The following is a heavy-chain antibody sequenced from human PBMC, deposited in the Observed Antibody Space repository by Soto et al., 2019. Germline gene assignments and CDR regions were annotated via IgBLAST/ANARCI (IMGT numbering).Heavy chain of an antibody. Sequence: GGSLRLSCAASGFIFSDYYMSWVRQTPGKGLEWISYISTRSTYANYADSVKGRFTISRDNTMNSLYLQMDSLRVEDTAVYYCARDLAWKRGKVGRYYYGMDVWGQGTTVTVSS. V-gene: IGHV3-11*06. D-gene: IGHD1-1*01. CDR3: ARDLAWKRGKVGRYYYGMDV. CDR1: GFIFSDYY. J-gene: IGHJ6*02. CDR2: ISTRSTYA.